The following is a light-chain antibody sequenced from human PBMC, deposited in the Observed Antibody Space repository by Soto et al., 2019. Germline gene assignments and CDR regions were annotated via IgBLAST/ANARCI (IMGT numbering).Light chain of an antibody. Sequence: QSVLTQPPSVSGAPGQRVTISCTGSSSNIGAGYDVHWYQQLPGTAPKLLIYLNDNRPSGVPDRFSGSKSGTSASLVITGLQADDEANYYCQSYDTSLSVVFGGGTKVTFL. CDR3: QSYDTSLSVV. CDR1: SSNIGAGYD. V-gene: IGLV1-40*01. J-gene: IGLJ2*01. CDR2: LND.